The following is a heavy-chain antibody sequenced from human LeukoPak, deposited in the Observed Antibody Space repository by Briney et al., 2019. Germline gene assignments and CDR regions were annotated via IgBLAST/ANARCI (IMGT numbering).Heavy chain of an antibody. J-gene: IGHJ4*02. CDR1: GFIFRNYA. V-gene: IGHV3-23*01. CDR2: VHGHN. D-gene: IGHD5-24*01. CDR3: AKDQTGDGYNSI. Sequence: GGSLRLLWAASGFIFRNYAMSWVRQAPGKGLEWVSTVHGHNYYADSVKGRFTISRDDSRSTLYLQMDNLRVEDTAVYYCAKDQTGDGYNSIWGQGTLVTVSS.